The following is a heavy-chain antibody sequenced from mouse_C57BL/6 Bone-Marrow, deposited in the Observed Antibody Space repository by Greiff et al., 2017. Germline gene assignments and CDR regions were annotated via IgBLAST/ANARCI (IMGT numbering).Heavy chain of an antibody. D-gene: IGHD1-1*01. CDR1: GFNIKDDY. Sequence: VQLQQSGAELVRPGASVKLSCTASGFNIKDDYMHWVKQRPEQGLEWIGWIDPENGDTEYASKFQGKATITADTSSNTAYLQLSSLTSEDTAGYYCTPYYGSRGYWGQGTTLTVAS. CDR2: IDPENGDT. CDR3: TPYYGSRGY. V-gene: IGHV14-4*01. J-gene: IGHJ2*01.